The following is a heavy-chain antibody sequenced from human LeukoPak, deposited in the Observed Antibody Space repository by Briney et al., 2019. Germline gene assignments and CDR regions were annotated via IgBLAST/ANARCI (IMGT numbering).Heavy chain of an antibody. Sequence: GGSLRLSCAASRFTFSNYWMSWVRQAPGKGLEWVANIKQDGSEKNYVGSVKGRFTISRDNAKNSLYLQMNSLRVEDTAVYYCAKDFYYDSSGYQDYWGQGTLVTVSS. CDR3: AKDFYYDSSGYQDY. V-gene: IGHV3-7*01. CDR2: IKQDGSEK. CDR1: RFTFSNYW. D-gene: IGHD3-22*01. J-gene: IGHJ4*02.